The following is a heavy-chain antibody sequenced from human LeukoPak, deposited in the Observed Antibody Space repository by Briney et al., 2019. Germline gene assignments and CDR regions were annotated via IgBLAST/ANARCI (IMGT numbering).Heavy chain of an antibody. V-gene: IGHV4-4*07. J-gene: IGHJ5*02. CDR2: IYSSGST. Sequence: PSETLSLTCTVSDGSISSYYWSWIRQPAGKGLEWIGRIYSSGSTNYNPSLKSRVTMSVDTSKNQFSLELSSVTAADTAVYYCARGSLVVAAKRWFDPWGQGTLVTVSS. CDR3: ARGSLVVAAKRWFDP. D-gene: IGHD2-15*01. CDR1: DGSISSYY.